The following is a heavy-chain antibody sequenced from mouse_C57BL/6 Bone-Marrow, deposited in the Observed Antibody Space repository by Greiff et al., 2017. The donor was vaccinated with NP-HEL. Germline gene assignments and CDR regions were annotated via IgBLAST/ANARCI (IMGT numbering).Heavy chain of an antibody. D-gene: IGHD2-4*01. CDR3: ARVDYYYAMDY. J-gene: IGHJ4*01. Sequence: EVKLVESGGGLVKPGGSLKLSCAASGFTFSSYAMSWVRQTPEKRLEWVATISDGGSYTYYPDNVKGRFTISRDNAKNNLYLQMSHLKSEDTAMYYCARVDYYYAMDYWGQGTSVTVSS. V-gene: IGHV5-4*03. CDR1: GFTFSSYA. CDR2: ISDGGSYT.